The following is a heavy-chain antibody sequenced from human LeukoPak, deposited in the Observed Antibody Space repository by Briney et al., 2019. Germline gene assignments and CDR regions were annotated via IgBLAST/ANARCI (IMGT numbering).Heavy chain of an antibody. D-gene: IGHD3-3*01. J-gene: IGHJ5*02. CDR2: IYYSGST. V-gene: IGHV4-30-4*01. Sequence: SETLSLTCTVSGGSISSGDYYWSWIRQPPGKGLEWIGYIYYSGSTNYNPSLKSRVTISVDTSKNQFSLKLSSVTAADTAVYYCARGRFYDFWSGYQINWFDPWGQGTLVTVSS. CDR3: ARGRFYDFWSGYQINWFDP. CDR1: GGSISSGDYY.